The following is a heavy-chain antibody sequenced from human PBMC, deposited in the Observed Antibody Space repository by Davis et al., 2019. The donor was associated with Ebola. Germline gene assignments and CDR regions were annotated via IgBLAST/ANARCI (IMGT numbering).Heavy chain of an antibody. CDR1: GVTVSSNY. D-gene: IGHD4-17*01. CDR2: IYSGGTT. V-gene: IGHV3-53*04. CDR3: ARDYGDPEQYYYYGMDV. J-gene: IGHJ6*02. Sequence: GESLKISCAASGVTVSSNYMNWVRQAPGKGLEWVSVIYSGGTTHYADSVRGRFTISRHNSENTLYLQMNNLRVEDTAVYYCARDYGDPEQYYYYGMDVWGQGTTVTVSS.